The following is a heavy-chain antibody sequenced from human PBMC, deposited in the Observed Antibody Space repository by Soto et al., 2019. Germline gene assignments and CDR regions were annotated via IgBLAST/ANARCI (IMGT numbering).Heavy chain of an antibody. Sequence: EVQLLESGGGLVQPGGSLRLSCAASGFTFSSYAMSWVRQAPGKGLAWVSAISGSGGSTYYADSVKGRFTISRDNSKNTLYLQMNSLRAEDTAVYYCAKDSDFRVEWLGDVWGLGTTVTVSS. CDR2: ISGSGGST. CDR1: GFTFSSYA. CDR3: AKDSDFRVEWLGDV. D-gene: IGHD6-19*01. V-gene: IGHV3-23*01. J-gene: IGHJ6*02.